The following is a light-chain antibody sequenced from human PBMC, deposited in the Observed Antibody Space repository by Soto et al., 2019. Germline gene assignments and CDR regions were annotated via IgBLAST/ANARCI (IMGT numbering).Light chain of an antibody. V-gene: IGLV1-51*02. CDR3: GTWDSSLSVWV. J-gene: IGLJ2*01. CDR2: ENN. Sequence: QSALTQPPSVSAAPGQKVPISCSGSTSNIGDNYVAWYQQLPGTAPKLLIYENNKRPSGIPDRFSGSKSGTSATLAITGLQTGDEADYYCGTWDSSLSVWVFGGGTKLTVL. CDR1: TSNIGDNY.